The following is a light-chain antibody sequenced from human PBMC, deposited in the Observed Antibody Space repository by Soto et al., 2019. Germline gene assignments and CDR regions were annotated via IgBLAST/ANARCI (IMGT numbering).Light chain of an antibody. CDR3: QQYGSSGT. CDR1: QSVSSSY. Sequence: EIVLTQPPGTLSLSPGERATLSCRASQSVSSSYLAWYQQKPGQAPRLLIYDASNRATGIPDRFSGSGSGTDFTLTISRLEPEDFAVYYCQQYGSSGTFGQGTKVGI. CDR2: DAS. J-gene: IGKJ1*01. V-gene: IGKV3-20*01.